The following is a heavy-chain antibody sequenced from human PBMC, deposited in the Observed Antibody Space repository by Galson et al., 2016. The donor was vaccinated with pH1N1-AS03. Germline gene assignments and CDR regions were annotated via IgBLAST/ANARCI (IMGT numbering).Heavy chain of an antibody. CDR2: IYTSGST. D-gene: IGHD3-3*01. CDR1: GASISSGSYY. V-gene: IGHV4-61*02. Sequence: TLSLTCTVSGASISSGSYYWSWIRQPAGKGLECIGRIYTSGSTYYNPSLKSRLTISVDTSKNQFSLKLSSLTAADTAMYYCARFTMGAFDYWGQGTLVTVSS. CDR3: ARFTMGAFDY. J-gene: IGHJ4*02.